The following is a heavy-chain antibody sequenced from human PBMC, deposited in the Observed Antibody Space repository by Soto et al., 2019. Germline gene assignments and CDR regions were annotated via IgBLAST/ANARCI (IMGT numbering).Heavy chain of an antibody. Sequence: EVQMLESGGGLVQPGGSLRLSCAASGFTFSSSAMSWVRQAPGMGLEWVSAISSSAYSTYYADSVKGRFIISRDNSKNMLYLQMNSLGAEDTAVYYCAKGPTIFGVVKGYSYSDGMDVWGQGTTVTVSS. J-gene: IGHJ6*02. CDR3: AKGPTIFGVVKGYSYSDGMDV. D-gene: IGHD3-3*01. CDR2: ISSSAYST. V-gene: IGHV3-23*01. CDR1: GFTFSSSA.